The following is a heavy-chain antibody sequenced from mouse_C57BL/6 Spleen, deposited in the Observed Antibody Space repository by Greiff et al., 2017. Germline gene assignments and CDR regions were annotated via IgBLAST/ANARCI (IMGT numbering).Heavy chain of an antibody. CDR3: ARFTTVGYFDV. CDR2: IDPSDSYT. J-gene: IGHJ1*03. V-gene: IGHV1-69*01. Sequence: QVQLQQPGTELVKPGASVKLSCKASGYTFTSYWMHWVKQRPGQGLEWIGEIDPSDSYTNYNQKFKGKSTLTVDKSASTAYMQLSSLTSEDAAVYYCARFTTVGYFDVWGTGTTVTVSS. D-gene: IGHD1-1*01. CDR1: GYTFTSYW.